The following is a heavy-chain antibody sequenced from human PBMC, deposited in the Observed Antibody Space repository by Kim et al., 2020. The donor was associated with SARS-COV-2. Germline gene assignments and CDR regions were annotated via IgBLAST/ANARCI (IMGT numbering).Heavy chain of an antibody. J-gene: IGHJ4*02. CDR1: GFTFSSYA. CDR2: ISGSGGST. V-gene: IGHV3-23*01. CDR3: ATPRSTMEGAGEFDY. Sequence: GGSLRLSCAASGFTFSSYAMSWVRQAPGKGLEWVSAISGSGGSTYYADSVKGRFTISRDNTRNTLYLQMNSLRAEDTAVYYCATPRSTMEGAGEFDYWGQGTLVTVSS. D-gene: IGHD3-10*01.